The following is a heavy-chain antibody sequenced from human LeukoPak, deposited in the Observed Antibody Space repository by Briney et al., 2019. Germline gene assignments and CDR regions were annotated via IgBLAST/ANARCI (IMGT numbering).Heavy chain of an antibody. J-gene: IGHJ4*02. CDR1: GFTFSNYG. CDR3: VKEDSSYYFDS. Sequence: GGSLRLSCAASGFTFSNYGMHWVRQAPGKGPEWVAIVSRDGRCKYYADSVKGRFTTSRDNSKNMLDLQMNSLRAEDTAVYHCVKEDSSYYFDSWGQGTLVTVSS. V-gene: IGHV3-30*18. CDR2: VSRDGRCK. D-gene: IGHD2-21*01.